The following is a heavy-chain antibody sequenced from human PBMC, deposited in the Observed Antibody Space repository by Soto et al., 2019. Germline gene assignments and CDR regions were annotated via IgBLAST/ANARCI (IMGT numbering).Heavy chain of an antibody. Sequence: SETLSLTCAVYGGSFSGYYWSWIREPPGKGLEWIGEINHSGSTNYNPSLKSRVTISVDTSKNQFSLKLSSVTAADTAVYYCARDEYYDFWSGYYGPFDYWGQGTLVTVSS. V-gene: IGHV4-34*01. D-gene: IGHD3-3*01. CDR1: GGSFSGYY. J-gene: IGHJ4*02. CDR2: INHSGST. CDR3: ARDEYYDFWSGYYGPFDY.